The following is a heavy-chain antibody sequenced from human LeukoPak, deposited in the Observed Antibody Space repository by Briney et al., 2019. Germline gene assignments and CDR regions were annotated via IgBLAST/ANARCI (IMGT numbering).Heavy chain of an antibody. V-gene: IGHV4-34*01. CDR2: INHSGST. D-gene: IGHD5-18*01. CDR1: GGSFSGYY. Sequence: SETLSLTCAVYGGSFSGYYWSWIRQPPGKGLEWIGEINHSGSTNYNPSLKSRVTISVDTSKNQFSLKLSSVTAADTAVYYCARVRDTAMVLQYYFDCWGQGTLVTVSS. J-gene: IGHJ4*02. CDR3: ARVRDTAMVLQYYFDC.